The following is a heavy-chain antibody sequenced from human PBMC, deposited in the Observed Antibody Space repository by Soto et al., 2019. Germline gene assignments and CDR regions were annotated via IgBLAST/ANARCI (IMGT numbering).Heavy chain of an antibody. CDR3: VRRHVSATGIDWFDP. V-gene: IGHV1-3*01. CDR1: GYTFTSYG. Sequence: GASVKVSCKASGYTFTSYGIHWVRQAPGLRLEWMGWINAANGDTKYSPKFQGRVTITRDTSASTAYMELSSLRSEDTAVYYCVRRHVSATGIDWFDPWGQGTLVTVSS. CDR2: INAANGDT. D-gene: IGHD6-13*01. J-gene: IGHJ5*02.